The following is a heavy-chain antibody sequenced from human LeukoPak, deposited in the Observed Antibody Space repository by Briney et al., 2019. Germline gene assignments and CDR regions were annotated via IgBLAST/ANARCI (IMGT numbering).Heavy chain of an antibody. V-gene: IGHV4-59*12. CDR2: IYYIGST. CDR3: AREGSSVWSSLMGYFDY. CDR1: DFSISSYY. J-gene: IGHJ4*02. D-gene: IGHD2-8*01. Sequence: SETLSLTCTVSDFSISSYYWSWIRQPPGKGLEWIGYIYYIGSTNYNPALKSRVTISVDRSKNQFSLKLSSVTAADTAVYYCAREGSSVWSSLMGYFDYWGQGTLVTVSS.